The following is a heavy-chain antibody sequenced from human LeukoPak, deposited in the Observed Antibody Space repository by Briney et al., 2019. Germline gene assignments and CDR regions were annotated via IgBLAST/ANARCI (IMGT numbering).Heavy chain of an antibody. V-gene: IGHV4-59*08. J-gene: IGHJ6*02. CDR1: GGSISSYY. D-gene: IGHD3-3*01. Sequence: SETLSLTCTVSGGSISSYYWSWIRQPPGKGLEWIGYIYYSGSTNYNPSLKSRVTISVDTSKNQFSLKLSSVTAADTAVYYCARHPFTIFGGGHYYGMGVWGQGTTVTVSS. CDR3: ARHPFTIFGGGHYYGMGV. CDR2: IYYSGST.